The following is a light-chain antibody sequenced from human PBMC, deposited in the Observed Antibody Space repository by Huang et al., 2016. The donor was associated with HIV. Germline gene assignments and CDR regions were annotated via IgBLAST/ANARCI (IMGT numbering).Light chain of an antibody. CDR1: QRIYAY. V-gene: IGKV1-39*01. CDR2: ATS. Sequence: DIQMTQSPSSLSASVGDRVTVTCRASQRIYAYLKWYQYKPGRAPKLLIFATSDLQGGVPSRFSGSRSGTTFTLTISSLQPQDFATYFCQQSYYFPRTFGQGTKVEMK. J-gene: IGKJ2*01. CDR3: QQSYYFPRT.